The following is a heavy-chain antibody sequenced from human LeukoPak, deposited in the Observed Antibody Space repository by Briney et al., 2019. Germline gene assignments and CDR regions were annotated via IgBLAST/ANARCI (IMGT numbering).Heavy chain of an antibody. D-gene: IGHD6-19*01. CDR1: GYTFSDYY. J-gene: IGHJ4*02. CDR3: ARGVSSGWYVFDY. Sequence: PGGSLRLSCAASGYTFSDYYMSSIRQAPGKGLEWDPYISSSGSTIYYADSVKGRFTISRDNAKNSLYLQMNSLRAEDTAVYYCARGVSSGWYVFDYWGQGTLVTVSS. V-gene: IGHV3-11*01. CDR2: ISSSGSTI.